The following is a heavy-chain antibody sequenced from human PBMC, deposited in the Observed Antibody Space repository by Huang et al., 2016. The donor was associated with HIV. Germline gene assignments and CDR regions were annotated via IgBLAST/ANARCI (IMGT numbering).Heavy chain of an antibody. CDR2: MAYDGTTK. V-gene: IGHV3-30*02. Sequence: QVQLVESGGGVVQPGGSLRLSCATSGFPFSDYGLHWVRQTPGKGLEGVAFMAYDGTTKVYADAVEGRFTVSRDNAKSTLYLQMNSLRLEDTSIYYCLKDQVGPWGRGTLVTVSS. D-gene: IGHD3-10*01. J-gene: IGHJ5*02. CDR1: GFPFSDYG. CDR3: LKDQVGP.